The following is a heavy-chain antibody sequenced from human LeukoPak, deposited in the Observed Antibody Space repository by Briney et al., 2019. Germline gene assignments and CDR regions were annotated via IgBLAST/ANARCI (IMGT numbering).Heavy chain of an antibody. CDR1: GFTFDDYA. CDR3: AKDILTAADPYYYYGMDV. CDR2: ISGDGGST. J-gene: IGHJ6*02. D-gene: IGHD6-13*01. V-gene: IGHV3-43*02. Sequence: GGSLRLSCAAAGFTFDDYAMHWVRQAPGKGLEWVSLISGDGGSTYYADSVKGRFTISRDNSKNSLYLQMNSLRTEDTALYYCAKDILTAADPYYYYGMDVWGQGTTVTVSS.